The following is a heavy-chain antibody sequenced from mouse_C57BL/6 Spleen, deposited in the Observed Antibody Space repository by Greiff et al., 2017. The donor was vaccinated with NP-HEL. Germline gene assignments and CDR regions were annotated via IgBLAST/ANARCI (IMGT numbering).Heavy chain of an antibody. D-gene: IGHD1-1*01. CDR1: GYTFTSYW. J-gene: IGHJ2*01. CDR2: IYPGSGST. V-gene: IGHV1-55*01. Sequence: VQLQQSGAELVKPGASVKMSCKASGYTFTSYWITWVKQRPGQGLEWIGDIYPGSGSTNYNEKFKSKATLTVDTSSSTAYMQLSSLTSEDSAVYYCAREGGYYYGSSSDYWGQGTTLTVSS. CDR3: AREGGYYYGSSSDY.